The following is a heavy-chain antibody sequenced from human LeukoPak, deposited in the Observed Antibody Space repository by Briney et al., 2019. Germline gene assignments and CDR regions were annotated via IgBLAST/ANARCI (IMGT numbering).Heavy chain of an antibody. J-gene: IGHJ5*02. CDR1: GFTFSSYA. D-gene: IGHD3-9*01. CDR3: ASLLRYFDRSNWFDP. V-gene: IGHV3-23*01. Sequence: PGGSLRLSCAASGFTFSSYAMSWVRQDPGKGLEWVSAISGSGGSTYYADSVKGRFTISRDNSKNTLYLQMNSLRAEDTAVYYCASLLRYFDRSNWFDPWGQGTLVTVSS. CDR2: ISGSGGST.